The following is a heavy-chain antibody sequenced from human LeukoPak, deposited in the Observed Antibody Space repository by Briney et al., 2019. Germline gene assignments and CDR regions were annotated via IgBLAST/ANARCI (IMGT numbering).Heavy chain of an antibody. CDR2: INPNSGGT. CDR1: GYTFTGYY. D-gene: IGHD3-22*01. J-gene: IGHJ4*02. Sequence: ASVKVSCKASGYTFTGYYMHLVRRAPGQGLEWMGWINPNSGGTNYAQKFQGRVTMTRDTSISTAYMELSRLRSDDTAVYYCARTYYYDSSGPVTDYWGQGTLVTVSS. V-gene: IGHV1-2*02. CDR3: ARTYYYDSSGPVTDY.